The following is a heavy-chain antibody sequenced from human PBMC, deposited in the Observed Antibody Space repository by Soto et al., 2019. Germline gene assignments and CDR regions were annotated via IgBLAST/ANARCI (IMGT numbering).Heavy chain of an antibody. J-gene: IGHJ3*02. V-gene: IGHV4-61*01. CDR3: ARDRFDAFDI. Sequence: SETLSLTCTVSGGSVSNGMYYWSWIRQPPGKGLEWIGNVYFTGTTIYNPSLKSRVTMSVDTYKDQFFLKLTSVTAADTGVYYCARDRFDAFDIWGQGTMVTVSS. CDR1: GGSVSNGMYY. CDR2: VYFTGTT.